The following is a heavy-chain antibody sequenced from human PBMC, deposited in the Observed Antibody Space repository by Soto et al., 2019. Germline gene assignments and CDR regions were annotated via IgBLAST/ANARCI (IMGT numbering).Heavy chain of an antibody. CDR1: GFTFSSYG. Sequence: XGSLRLSCSASGFTFSSYGMHWVRQAPGKGLDWVAVISYDGSNKYYADSVKGRFTISRDNSKNTLYLQMNSLRAEDTAVYYCAKSLEGYCSSTSCPRYYYYGMDAWGQGNTVTVSS. CDR2: ISYDGSNK. V-gene: IGHV3-30*18. D-gene: IGHD2-2*01. CDR3: AKSLEGYCSSTSCPRYYYYGMDA. J-gene: IGHJ6*02.